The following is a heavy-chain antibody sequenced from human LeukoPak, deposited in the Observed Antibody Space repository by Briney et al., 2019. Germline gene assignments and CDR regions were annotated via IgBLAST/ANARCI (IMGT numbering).Heavy chain of an antibody. D-gene: IGHD3-22*01. CDR1: GGSISSYY. CDR3: YDSSGYYPI. CDR2: IYYSGST. Sequence: SETLSLTCTVSGGSISSYYWSWIRQPPGKGLEWIGSIYYSGSTYYNPSLKSRVTISVDTSKNQFSLKLSSVTAADTAVYYCYDSSGYYPIWGQGTMVTVSS. J-gene: IGHJ3*02. V-gene: IGHV4-39*07.